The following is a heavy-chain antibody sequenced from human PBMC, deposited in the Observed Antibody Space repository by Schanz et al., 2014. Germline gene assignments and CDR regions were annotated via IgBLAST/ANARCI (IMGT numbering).Heavy chain of an antibody. J-gene: IGHJ6*02. CDR1: GTIFSTRS. V-gene: IGHV3-48*02. CDR2: ISRSGDFI. CDR3: AAEYYGRTDV. Sequence: EVQLVESGGGLVQPGGSLRLSCAASGTIFSTRSMEWVRQAPGKGLESVSHISRSGDFIYYAGSVRGRFTISRDNAKNSLYLQMNSLRDEDTAVYYCAAEYYGRTDVWGQGTTVTVSS. D-gene: IGHD3-10*01.